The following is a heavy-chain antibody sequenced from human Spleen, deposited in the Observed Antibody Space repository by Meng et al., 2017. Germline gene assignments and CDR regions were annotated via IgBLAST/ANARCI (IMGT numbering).Heavy chain of an antibody. CDR3: ARDYSSGYFLSYDY. V-gene: IGHV4-39*07. CDR2: IYYSGST. D-gene: IGHD6-19*01. Sequence: SETLSLTCAVSGGSISSNSHYWGWIRQPPGKGLEWIGSIYYSGSTYYNPSLKSRVTISVDTSKNQFSLRLSSVTAADTAVYYCARDYSSGYFLSYDYWGRGTLVTVSS. J-gene: IGHJ4*02. CDR1: GGSISSNSHY.